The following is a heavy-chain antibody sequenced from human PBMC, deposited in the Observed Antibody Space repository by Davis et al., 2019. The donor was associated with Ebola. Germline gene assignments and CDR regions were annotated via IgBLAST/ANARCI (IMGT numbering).Heavy chain of an antibody. Sequence: PSETLSLTCTVSGGSISSGGYYWSWIRQHPGKGLEWIGCIYHSGSTYYNPSLKSRVTMSVDTSKNQFSLKLSSVTAADTAVYYCARGYSSGWYLPSSHYGMDVWGQGTTVTVSS. J-gene: IGHJ6*02. CDR3: ARGYSSGWYLPSSHYGMDV. V-gene: IGHV4-31*03. CDR1: GGSISSGGYY. D-gene: IGHD6-19*01. CDR2: IYHSGST.